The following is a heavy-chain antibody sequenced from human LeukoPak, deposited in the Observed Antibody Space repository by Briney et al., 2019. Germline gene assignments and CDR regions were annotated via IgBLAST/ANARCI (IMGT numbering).Heavy chain of an antibody. CDR1: GGSISSYY. J-gene: IGHJ4*02. CDR2: IYYSGST. D-gene: IGHD1-26*01. V-gene: IGHV4-59*08. CDR3: ARHAYFNSGSYWDY. Sequence: PSETLSFTCTGSGGSISSYYWSWIRQPPGKGLEWIGYIYYSGSTNYNPSLKSRVTISVDTSKNQFSLKLSSVTAADTAVYYCARHAYFNSGSYWDYWGQGTLVTVSS.